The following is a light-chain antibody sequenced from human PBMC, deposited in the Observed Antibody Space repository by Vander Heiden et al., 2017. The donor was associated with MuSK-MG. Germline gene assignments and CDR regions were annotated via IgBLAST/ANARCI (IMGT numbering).Light chain of an antibody. V-gene: IGLV1-40*01. CDR2: DND. J-gene: IGLJ2*01. CDR1: SSNIGLGYN. CDR3: QSYDNSLSSSV. Sequence: QSVLTQPPSVSLAPGQRVTLSCTGSSSNIGLGYNVHWYQQHPGTAPKLLIYDNDNRPSGVPDRFSGSKSGSSASLAITGLQADDEADYYCQSYDNSLSSSVFGGGTKVTVL.